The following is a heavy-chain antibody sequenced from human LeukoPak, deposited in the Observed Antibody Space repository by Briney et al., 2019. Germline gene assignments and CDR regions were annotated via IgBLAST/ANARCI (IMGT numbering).Heavy chain of an antibody. CDR3: AKDRGTSWYGEDY. CDR2: ISYDGSNK. D-gene: IGHD6-13*01. V-gene: IGHV3-30-3*01. Sequence: PGGSLRLSCAASGFTFSSYAMHWVRQAPGKGLEWVAVISYDGSNKYYADSVKGRFTISRDNSENTLYLEMNSLRIEDTAVYYCAKDRGTSWYGEDYWGQGTLVTVSS. J-gene: IGHJ4*02. CDR1: GFTFSSYA.